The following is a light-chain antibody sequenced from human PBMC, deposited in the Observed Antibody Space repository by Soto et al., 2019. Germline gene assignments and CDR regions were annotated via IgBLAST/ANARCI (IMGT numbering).Light chain of an antibody. Sequence: EIVMTQSPATLAASPGEKATLSCTASQSVSSNLAWYQQKPGQAPRLLIYGASTRATGIPARFSGSGSGTEFTLTISSLQSEDVAVYYCQQYNQWPPMNPFGQGAKLEIK. J-gene: IGKJ2*01. CDR2: GAS. V-gene: IGKV3-15*01. CDR1: QSVSSN. CDR3: QQYNQWPPMNP.